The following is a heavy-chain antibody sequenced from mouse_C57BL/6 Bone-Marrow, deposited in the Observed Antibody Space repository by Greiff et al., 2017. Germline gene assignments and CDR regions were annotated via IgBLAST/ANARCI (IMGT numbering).Heavy chain of an antibody. J-gene: IGHJ4*01. Sequence: QVQLQQSGAELVKPGASVKISCKVSGYAFSTYWMNWVKQRPGKGLEWIGQIYPGDGDTNYNGKFKGKATLTADKSSSTAYMQLSSLTSEDSAVYFCARRGRNCYAMDYWGQGTAVTVSS. CDR3: ARRGRNCYAMDY. CDR2: IYPGDGDT. CDR1: GYAFSTYW. V-gene: IGHV1-80*01. D-gene: IGHD2-1*01.